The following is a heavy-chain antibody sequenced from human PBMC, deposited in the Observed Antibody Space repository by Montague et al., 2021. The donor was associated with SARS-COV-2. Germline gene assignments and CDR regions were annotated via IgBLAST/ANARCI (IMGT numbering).Heavy chain of an antibody. CDR1: GFTFDDYG. V-gene: IGHV3-20*04. Sequence: SLRLSCAVSGFTFDDYGMSWVRQVPGKGLEWVSGISRSGGRTAYGDSVKGRFVISRDNAKNSLHLQMNSLRVEDTAFYYCSRGGGMIRGVVDFWGQGILVSVSS. CDR3: SRGGGMIRGVVDF. D-gene: IGHD3-10*01. J-gene: IGHJ4*02. CDR2: ISRSGGRT.